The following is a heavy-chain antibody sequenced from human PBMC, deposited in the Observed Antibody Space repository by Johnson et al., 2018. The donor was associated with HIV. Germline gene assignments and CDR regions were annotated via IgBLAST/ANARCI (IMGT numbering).Heavy chain of an antibody. CDR2: ISGSGGST. Sequence: MLLVESGGGLVQPGRSLRLSCTASGFSFNSYAMHWVRQAPGKGLEWVSAISGSGGSTYYEDSVKGRFTISRDNSKNTLYLQMNSLRAEDTAVYYCARRCSSSSCSHGAFDIWGQGTMVTVSS. CDR3: ARRCSSSSCSHGAFDI. CDR1: GFSFNSYA. D-gene: IGHD2-2*01. V-gene: IGHV3-23*04. J-gene: IGHJ3*02.